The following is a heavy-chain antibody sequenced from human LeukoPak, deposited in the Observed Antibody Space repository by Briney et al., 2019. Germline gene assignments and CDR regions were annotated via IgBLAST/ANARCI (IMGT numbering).Heavy chain of an antibody. CDR2: INDNGDGT. D-gene: IGHD6-13*01. CDR1: GFTFSSYA. J-gene: IGHJ4*02. V-gene: IGHV3-23*01. CDR3: ARDREQLGSFDY. Sequence: GGSLRLSCAASGFTFSSYAMSWVRQAPGKGLKWVSTINDNGDGTYYADSVKGRFTISRDNSKNTLYLQMNSLRAEDTAVYYCARDREQLGSFDYWGQGTLVTVSS.